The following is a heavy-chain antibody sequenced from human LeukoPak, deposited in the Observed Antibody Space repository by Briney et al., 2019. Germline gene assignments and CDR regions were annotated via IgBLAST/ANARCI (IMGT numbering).Heavy chain of an antibody. V-gene: IGHV1-3*01. Sequence: ASVKVSCKASGYTFTSYAMHWVRQAPGQRLEWMGWINAGNGNTKYSQEFQGRVTMTRDTSISTAYMELSRLRSDDTAVYYCARAPSRIAVAGNLFDPWGQGTLVTVSS. D-gene: IGHD6-19*01. J-gene: IGHJ5*02. CDR3: ARAPSRIAVAGNLFDP. CDR1: GYTFTSYA. CDR2: INAGNGNT.